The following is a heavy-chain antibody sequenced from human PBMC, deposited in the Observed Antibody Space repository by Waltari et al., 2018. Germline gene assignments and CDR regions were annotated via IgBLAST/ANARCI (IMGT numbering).Heavy chain of an antibody. V-gene: IGHV3-74*01. CDR2: MNSDGSST. CDR1: GFTFSSYW. Sequence: EVQLVESGGGLVQPGGSLRLSCAASGFTFSSYWMYWVRQAPGKGLLWVSRMNSDGSSTSYAESVKGRFTSSRDNAKNTLYLQMKSLRAEDTAVYYCARDPGYSYGSLSDYWGQGTTVTVSS. J-gene: IGHJ4*02. CDR3: ARDPGYSYGSLSDY. D-gene: IGHD5-18*01.